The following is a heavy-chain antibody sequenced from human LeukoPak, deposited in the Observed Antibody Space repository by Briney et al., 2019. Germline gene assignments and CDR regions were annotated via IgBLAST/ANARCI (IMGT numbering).Heavy chain of an antibody. CDR3: ARAPVTSCSGVLCYPFDY. CDR1: GFTFSSYM. J-gene: IGHJ4*02. V-gene: IGHV3-23*01. D-gene: IGHD2-15*01. CDR2: TSSSDAGT. Sequence: PGGSLRLSCATSGFTFSSYMMNWVRQAPGKGLEWVSATSSSDAGTYHADSVRGRFTISRDNSKNTLYLQMNSLRAEDAAVYYCARAPVTSCSGVLCYPFDYWGQGTLVTVSS.